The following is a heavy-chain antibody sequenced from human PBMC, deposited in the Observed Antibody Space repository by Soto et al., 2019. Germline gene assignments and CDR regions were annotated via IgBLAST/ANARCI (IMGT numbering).Heavy chain of an antibody. D-gene: IGHD6-19*01. Sequence: EVQLLESGGGLVQPGGSLRISCAASGFTFSNYPMSWVRQAAGKGPEWVSAISGSGGRAYYADSVKGRFTISRDNSKNTLSLQMNSLRAEETAVYYCAISVADFDCWGQGILVTVSS. CDR3: AISVADFDC. CDR1: GFTFSNYP. CDR2: ISGSGGRA. J-gene: IGHJ4*02. V-gene: IGHV3-23*01.